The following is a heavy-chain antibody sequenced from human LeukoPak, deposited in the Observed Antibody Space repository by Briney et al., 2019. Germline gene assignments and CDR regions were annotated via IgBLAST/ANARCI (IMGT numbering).Heavy chain of an antibody. CDR2: ISSSSSYI. J-gene: IGHJ3*02. CDR3: ARDSYDEAFDI. V-gene: IGHV3-21*01. CDR1: GFTFSNYG. Sequence: GGTLRLSCAASGFTFSNYGMNWVRQAPGKGLEWVSSISSSSSYIYYADSVKGRFTISRDNAKNSLYLQMNSLRAEDTAVYYCARDSYDEAFDIWGQGTMVTVSS. D-gene: IGHD3-3*01.